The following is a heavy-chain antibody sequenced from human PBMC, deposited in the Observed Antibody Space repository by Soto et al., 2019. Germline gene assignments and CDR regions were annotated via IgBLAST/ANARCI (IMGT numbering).Heavy chain of an antibody. CDR1: GNTFNSDT. J-gene: IGHJ4*02. D-gene: IGHD3-10*01. CDR2: IIPILDIP. Sequence: VQLEQSGAEVKKPGSSVKVSCKASGNTFNSDTISWVRQAPGQGLEWMGRIIPILDIPTYAQNLQDRATFTADKSASTVYMELSGLRSEDTAVYYCARDDYLGSGTFDHWGQGTLVTVSS. V-gene: IGHV1-69*08. CDR3: ARDDYLGSGTFDH.